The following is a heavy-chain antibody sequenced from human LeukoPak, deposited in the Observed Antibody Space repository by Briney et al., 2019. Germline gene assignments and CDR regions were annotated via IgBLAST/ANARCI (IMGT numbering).Heavy chain of an antibody. J-gene: IGHJ4*02. CDR1: GYSISSGYY. Sequence: SETLSLTCTVSGYSISSGYYWGWIRQPPGKGLEWIGSIYHSGSTYYNPSLKSRVTISVDTSKNQFSLKLSSVTAADTAVYYCAVLKYCGGDCYGLGFDYWGQGTLVTVSS. CDR2: IYHSGST. V-gene: IGHV4-38-2*02. D-gene: IGHD2-21*02. CDR3: AVLKYCGGDCYGLGFDY.